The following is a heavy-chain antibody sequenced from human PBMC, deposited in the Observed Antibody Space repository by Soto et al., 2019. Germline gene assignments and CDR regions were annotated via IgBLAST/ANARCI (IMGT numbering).Heavy chain of an antibody. CDR2: IYNSGST. CDR1: DDSVSSDTYY. J-gene: IGHJ4*02. V-gene: IGHV4-61*01. Sequence: QVQLQESGPGLVKPSETLSLTCTVSDDSVSSDTYYWNWIRQPPGKGLEWIGYIYNSGSTNCNPSLKSRVTIAVDTSRKQFSLNLSSVTAADTAVYYCARGRSSWQKRYFDYWGQGIPVTVSS. D-gene: IGHD6-13*01. CDR3: ARGRSSWQKRYFDY.